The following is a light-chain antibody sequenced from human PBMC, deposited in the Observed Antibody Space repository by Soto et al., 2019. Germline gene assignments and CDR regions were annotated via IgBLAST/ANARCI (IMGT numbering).Light chain of an antibody. Sequence: EIVLTQSPGTLSLSPWERATLSCRASQSVNSLYLAWYQQKPGQAPRLLIYGASSRATGIPDRFSGSGSGTDFTLTISRLEPEDFAVYYCQYYSGSQTFGGGTKVDIK. CDR3: QYYSGSQT. CDR2: GAS. V-gene: IGKV3-20*01. CDR1: QSVNSLY. J-gene: IGKJ4*01.